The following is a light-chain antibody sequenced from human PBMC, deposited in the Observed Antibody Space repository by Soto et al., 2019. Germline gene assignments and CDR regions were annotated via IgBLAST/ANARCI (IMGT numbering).Light chain of an antibody. Sequence: DIRMTQSPSPLAASLGERVTITCRASQTISSWLAWYQQKPGKAPKLLIYKASTLKSGVPSRFSGSGSGTEFTLTISSLQSEDFAVYFCQQYNNWPPWTFGQGTKVDI. V-gene: IGKV1-5*03. J-gene: IGKJ1*01. CDR2: KAS. CDR3: QQYNNWPPWT. CDR1: QTISSW.